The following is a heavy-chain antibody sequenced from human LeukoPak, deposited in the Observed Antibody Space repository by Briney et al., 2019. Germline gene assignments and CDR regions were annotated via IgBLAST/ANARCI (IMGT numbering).Heavy chain of an antibody. CDR3: ARDLRLKELAYCGGDCLDY. CDR2: ISGSGGST. Sequence: GGSLRLSCAASGFTFSSYTMSWVPQAPGKGLEWLSAISGSGGSTYYADSVKGRFTISRDNSKNTLHLQMGSLRAEDMAVYYCARDLRLKELAYCGGDCLDYWGQGTLVTVSS. CDR1: GFTFSSYT. J-gene: IGHJ4*02. V-gene: IGHV3-23*01. D-gene: IGHD2-21*02.